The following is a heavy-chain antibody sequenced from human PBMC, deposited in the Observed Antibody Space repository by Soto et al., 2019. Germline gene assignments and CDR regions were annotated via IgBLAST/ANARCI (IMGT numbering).Heavy chain of an antibody. D-gene: IGHD3-9*01. CDR2: IYSGGNT. V-gene: IGHV3-66*01. J-gene: IGHJ4*02. Sequence: EVQLVESGGGLVQPGGSLRLSCAASGFTISSNYMSWVRQAPGKGLEWVSVIYSGGNTYYADSVKGRFTISRDNSKNTLYLQMHSLRAEDTAVYYCATLTKSDILTGYYPCWGQGTLVTVSS. CDR1: GFTISSNY. CDR3: ATLTKSDILTGYYPC.